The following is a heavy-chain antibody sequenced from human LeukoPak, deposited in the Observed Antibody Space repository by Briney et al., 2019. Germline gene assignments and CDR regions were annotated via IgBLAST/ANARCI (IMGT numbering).Heavy chain of an antibody. V-gene: IGHV4-34*01. CDR3: ARHGTLVPLKTYYDFWSGYSQAVRGDWFDP. Sequence: SETLSLTCAVYGGSFSGYYWSWIRQPPGKGLEWIGEINHGGGTNYNPSLKSRVTISVDTSKNQFSLKLSSVTAADTAVYYCARHGTLVPLKTYYDFWSGYSQAVRGDWFDPWGQGTLVTVSS. D-gene: IGHD3-3*01. CDR1: GGSFSGYY. J-gene: IGHJ5*02. CDR2: INHGGGT.